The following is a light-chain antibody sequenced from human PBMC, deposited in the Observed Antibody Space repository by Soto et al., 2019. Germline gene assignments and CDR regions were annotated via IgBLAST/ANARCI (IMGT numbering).Light chain of an antibody. CDR3: SSYVGTNFVNV. Sequence: QSVLTQPPSASGSPGESVTISCTGTSSDVGGYKYVSWYQQHPGKAPKLIIYEVTKRPLGVPDRFSGSKSGNTASLTVSGLQADDEADYFCSSYVGTNFVNVFGTGTKVT. CDR1: SSDVGGYKY. J-gene: IGLJ1*01. CDR2: EVT. V-gene: IGLV2-8*01.